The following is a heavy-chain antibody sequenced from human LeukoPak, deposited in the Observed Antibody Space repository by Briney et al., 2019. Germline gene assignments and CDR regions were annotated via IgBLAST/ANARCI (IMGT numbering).Heavy chain of an antibody. CDR2: INPNSGGT. Sequence: ASVKVCCKASGYTFSGYYMHWVRQAPGQGLEWMGRINPNSGGTNYAQKFQGRVTMTRDTSISTAYMELSRLRSDDTAVYYCALITFGGVIVKDYWGQGTLVTVSS. CDR1: GYTFSGYY. D-gene: IGHD3-16*02. J-gene: IGHJ4*02. V-gene: IGHV1-2*06. CDR3: ALITFGGVIVKDY.